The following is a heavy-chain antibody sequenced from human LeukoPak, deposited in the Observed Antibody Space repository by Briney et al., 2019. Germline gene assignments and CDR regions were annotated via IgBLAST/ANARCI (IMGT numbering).Heavy chain of an antibody. Sequence: ASVAVSCTASGYTLTSYGISWVRQSPGQGLEWVGWVSAYNGNTNYAQKLQGRVTMTTDTSTSTAYMELRSLRSDDTAVYYCARDLKSGGGSYYGSDAFDIWGQGTMVTVSS. J-gene: IGHJ3*02. CDR3: ARDLKSGGGSYYGSDAFDI. CDR1: GYTLTSYG. V-gene: IGHV1-18*01. CDR2: VSAYNGNT. D-gene: IGHD1-26*01.